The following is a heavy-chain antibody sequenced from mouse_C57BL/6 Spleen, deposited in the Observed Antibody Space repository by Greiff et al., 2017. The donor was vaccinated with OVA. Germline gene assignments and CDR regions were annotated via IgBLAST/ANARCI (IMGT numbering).Heavy chain of an antibody. V-gene: IGHV1-64*01. Sequence: QVQLQQSGAELVKPGASVKLSCKASGYTFTSYWMHWVKQRPGQGLEWIGMIHPNSGSTNYNEKFKSKATLTVDKSSSTAYMQLSSLTSEDSAVYYCARREYDSGYDYWGQGTTLTVSS. D-gene: IGHD3-2*02. CDR3: ARREYDSGYDY. CDR1: GYTFTSYW. CDR2: IHPNSGST. J-gene: IGHJ2*01.